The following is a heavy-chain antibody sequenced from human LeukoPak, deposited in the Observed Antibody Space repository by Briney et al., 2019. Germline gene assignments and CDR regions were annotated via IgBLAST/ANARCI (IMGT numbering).Heavy chain of an antibody. Sequence: SETLSLTCTVSGGSISRYYWSWVRQPPGKGLEWIGYIYYSGSTNYNPSLMSRVTISVDTSKNQFSLKLSSVPAADTAVYYCARQELLPPYYYMDVWGKGTTVTASS. D-gene: IGHD1-26*01. CDR2: IYYSGST. CDR3: ARQELLPPYYYMDV. CDR1: GGSISRYY. J-gene: IGHJ6*03. V-gene: IGHV4-59*01.